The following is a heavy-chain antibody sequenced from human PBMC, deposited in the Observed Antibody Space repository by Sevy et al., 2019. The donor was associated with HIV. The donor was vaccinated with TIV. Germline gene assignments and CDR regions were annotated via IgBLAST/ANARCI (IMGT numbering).Heavy chain of an antibody. CDR2: IKSDGSST. J-gene: IGHJ4*02. D-gene: IGHD3-16*01. V-gene: IGHV3-74*01. CDR1: GFSFSSYW. CDR3: ARDGVFFDH. Sequence: GGSLRLSCAASGFSFSSYWMHWVRQVPGKGLVWVSHIKSDGSSTSYADSVKGRFTISRDNAKNTLYLQMNSLRVEDTAVYYCARDGVFFDHWGQGTLFTVSS.